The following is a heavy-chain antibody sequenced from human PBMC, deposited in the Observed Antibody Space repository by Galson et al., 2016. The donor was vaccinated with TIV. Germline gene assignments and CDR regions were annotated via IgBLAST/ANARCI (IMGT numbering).Heavy chain of an antibody. CDR2: IRSTGSSK. CDR3: VRKDQVADFCSTTSCSHDY. D-gene: IGHD2-2*01. Sequence: SLRLSCAASGFTFSREGMNWVRQAPGKGLEWVSYIRSTGSSKYYADSVKGRFTISRDNAKNSVYLQMNSLRAEDTAVYYCVRKDQVADFCSTTSCSHDYWGQGTLVTVSS. V-gene: IGHV3-48*03. J-gene: IGHJ4*02. CDR1: GFTFSREG.